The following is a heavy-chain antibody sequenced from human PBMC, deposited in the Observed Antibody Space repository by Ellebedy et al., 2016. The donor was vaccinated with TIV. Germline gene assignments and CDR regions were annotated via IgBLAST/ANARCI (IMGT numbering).Heavy chain of an antibody. CDR3: AKDPVLLWFGELLFS. J-gene: IGHJ4*02. CDR2: ISDSGVNT. V-gene: IGHV3-23*01. D-gene: IGHD3-10*01. Sequence: PGGSLRLSCAASGFTFSSYAMSWVRQAPGKGLEWVSGISDSGVNTYYADSVKGRFTISRDNSKNTLYLQMNSLRAEDTAVYYCAKDPVLLWFGELLFSWGQGTLVTVSS. CDR1: GFTFSSYA.